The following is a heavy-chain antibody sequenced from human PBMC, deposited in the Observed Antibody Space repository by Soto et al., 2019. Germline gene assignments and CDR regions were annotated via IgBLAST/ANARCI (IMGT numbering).Heavy chain of an antibody. CDR3: ARGGAMGVDY. V-gene: IGHV3-74*01. CDR2: IYFDGITT. J-gene: IGHJ4*02. CDR1: GFTFNTHW. Sequence: GGSLRLSCTASGFTFNTHWMHWVRQAPGKGLVWVSRIYFDGITTNYADSVKGRLTVSRDNARNTVYLHVDTLRDEDTAVYYCARGGAMGVDYWGQGTLVTVSS. D-gene: IGHD1-26*01.